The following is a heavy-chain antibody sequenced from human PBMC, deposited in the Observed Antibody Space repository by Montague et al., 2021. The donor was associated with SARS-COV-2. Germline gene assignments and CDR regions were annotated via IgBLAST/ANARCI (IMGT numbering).Heavy chain of an antibody. V-gene: IGHV4-31*03. J-gene: IGHJ3*02. Sequence: TRSLTCTVSGGSISSGGYYWGWIRQHPGKGLEWIGYIYYSGSTYYNPSLKSRVTISVDTSKNQFSLKLSSVTAADTAVYYCARAFVVVIAIDAFDIWGQGTMVTVSS. CDR2: IYYSGST. CDR1: GGSISSGGYY. CDR3: ARAFVVVIAIDAFDI. D-gene: IGHD2-21*01.